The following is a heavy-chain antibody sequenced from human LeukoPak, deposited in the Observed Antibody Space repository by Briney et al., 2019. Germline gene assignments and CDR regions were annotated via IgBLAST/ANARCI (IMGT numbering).Heavy chain of an antibody. CDR2: INTNTGNP. CDR3: ARDQLGSYHLEGGRWFDP. D-gene: IGHD1-26*01. CDR1: GYTFTSYA. V-gene: IGHV7-4-1*02. Sequence: ASVKVSCKASGYTFTSYAMNWVRQAPGQGLEWMGWINTNTGNPTYAQGFTGRFVFSLDTSVSTAYLQISSLKAEDTAVYYCARDQLGSYHLEGGRWFDPWGQGTLVTVSS. J-gene: IGHJ5*02.